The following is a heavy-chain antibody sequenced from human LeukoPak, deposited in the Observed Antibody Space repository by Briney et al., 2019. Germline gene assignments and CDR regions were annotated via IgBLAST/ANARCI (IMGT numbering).Heavy chain of an antibody. J-gene: IGHJ5*02. V-gene: IGHV3-11*04. CDR3: ARGAYSKIDP. D-gene: IGHD4-11*01. CDR2: ITNSVSTR. CDR1: GFTFSDYH. Sequence: GGSLRLSCAASGFTFSDYHMSWIRQAPGKGLEWVSYITNSVSTRYYADSVKGRFTISRDNAKNSLYLQMNSLRDEDTAVYYCARGAYSKIDPWGQGTLVTVSS.